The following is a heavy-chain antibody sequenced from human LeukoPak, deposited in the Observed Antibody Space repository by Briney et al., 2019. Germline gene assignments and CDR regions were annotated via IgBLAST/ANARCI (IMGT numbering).Heavy chain of an antibody. D-gene: IGHD2-2*01. CDR3: ARVPGWYQLPQGVDY. J-gene: IGHJ4*02. CDR1: GFTFSDHY. CDR2: IDSGTTI. Sequence: GGSLRLSCAASGFTFSDHYMNWIRQAPGKGLEWVSYIDSGTTIYYADSVKGRFTISRDNAKNSLHLQMNSLRAEDTAVYYCARVPGWYQLPQGVDYWGQGTLVTVSS. V-gene: IGHV3-69-1*01.